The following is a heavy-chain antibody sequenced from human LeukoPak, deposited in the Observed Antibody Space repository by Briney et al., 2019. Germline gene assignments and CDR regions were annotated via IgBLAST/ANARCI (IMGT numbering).Heavy chain of an antibody. D-gene: IGHD4-17*01. CDR1: GFTFSSYS. Sequence: PGRSLRLSCAASGFTFSSYSMNWVRQAPGKGLEWVSYITSSSITIYYADSVNGRFTISRDNAKNSLYLQMNSLRDEDTAVYYCARDSPSGDYPFDYWGQGTLVTVSS. J-gene: IGHJ4*02. CDR3: ARDSPSGDYPFDY. V-gene: IGHV3-48*02. CDR2: ITSSSITI.